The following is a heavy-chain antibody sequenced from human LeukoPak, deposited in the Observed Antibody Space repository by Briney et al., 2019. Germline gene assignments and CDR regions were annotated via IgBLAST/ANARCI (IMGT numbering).Heavy chain of an antibody. CDR3: AREDSSSSFHYYYYMDV. J-gene: IGHJ6*03. V-gene: IGHV1-8*01. Sequence: ASVKVSCKASGYTFTSYDINWVRQATGQGLEWMGWMNPNSGNTGYAQKFQGRVTMTRNTSISTAYMELNSLRSEDTAVYYCAREDSSSSFHYYYYMDVWGKGTTVTISS. CDR2: MNPNSGNT. D-gene: IGHD6-13*01. CDR1: GYTFTSYD.